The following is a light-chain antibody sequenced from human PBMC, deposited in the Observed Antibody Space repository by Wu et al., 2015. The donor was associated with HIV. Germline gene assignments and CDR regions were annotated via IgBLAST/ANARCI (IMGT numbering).Light chain of an antibody. CDR2: EAS. CDR1: QRINRW. CDR3: QQYNSYSPT. Sequence: DIQMTQSPSTLSASVGDRVTITCRASQRINRWLARYQQKPGRAPKLLIYEASRLETGVPSRFSGSGSGTEFTLSISSLQPDDFATYYCQQYNSYSPTFGQGTKVE. V-gene: IGKV1-5*03. J-gene: IGKJ1*01.